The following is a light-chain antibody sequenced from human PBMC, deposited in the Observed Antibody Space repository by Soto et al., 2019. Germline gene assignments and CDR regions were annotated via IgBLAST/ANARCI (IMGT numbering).Light chain of an antibody. CDR3: QQYNSYSIT. CDR2: KAS. CDR1: QSISSW. V-gene: IGKV1-5*03. J-gene: IGKJ3*01. Sequence: DILMTQSPSTLSASVGDRVTITCRASQSISSWLAWYQQKPGKAPKLLIYKASSLESGFPSRFSGSGSGTEFTLTISSLQPDDFATYYCQQYNSYSITFGPGTKVDIK.